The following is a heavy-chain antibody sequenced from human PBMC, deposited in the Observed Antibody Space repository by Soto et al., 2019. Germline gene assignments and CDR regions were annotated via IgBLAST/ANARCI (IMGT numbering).Heavy chain of an antibody. Sequence: ESGGDLVKPGGSLRISCAASGFTFTSAWMSWVRQAPGRGLEWVGRIKSKSEGGSTDYAAPVKGRFAISRDDSKTTVYLQMNSLKIEDTAVYYCTSDQGGEVVVDYWGQGTLVTVSS. CDR3: TSDQGGEVVVDY. J-gene: IGHJ4*02. V-gene: IGHV3-15*07. CDR2: IKSKSEGGST. CDR1: GFTFTSAW. D-gene: IGHD2-15*01.